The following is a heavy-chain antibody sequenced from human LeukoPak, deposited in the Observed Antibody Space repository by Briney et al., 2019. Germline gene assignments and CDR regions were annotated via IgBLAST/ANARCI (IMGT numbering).Heavy chain of an antibody. CDR2: ITSSSSYL. V-gene: IGHV3-21*01. CDR1: GVTFSYT. CDR3: VRGRPYMDV. Sequence: GGSLRLSCAVSGVTFSYTMHWVRQAPGKGLEWVSSITSSSSYLYYADSIKGRFTISRDNTKNSLYLQMNSLRTEDTAVYYCVRGRPYMDVWGKGTTVTVSS. J-gene: IGHJ6*04.